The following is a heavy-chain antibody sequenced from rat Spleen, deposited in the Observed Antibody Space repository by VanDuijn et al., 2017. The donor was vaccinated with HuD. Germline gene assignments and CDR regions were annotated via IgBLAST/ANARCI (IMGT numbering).Heavy chain of an antibody. CDR1: GFTFSNYD. CDR2: ISASGGST. CDR3: ARSVFDY. V-gene: IGHV5-25*01. J-gene: IGHJ2*01. Sequence: EVQLVESGGGLVQPGRSLKLSCAALGFTFSNYDMAWVRQAPTKGLEWVASISASGGSTYYRDSVKGRFTISRDNAKSTLYLQMDSLRSEDTATYYCARSVFDYWGQGVMVTVSS.